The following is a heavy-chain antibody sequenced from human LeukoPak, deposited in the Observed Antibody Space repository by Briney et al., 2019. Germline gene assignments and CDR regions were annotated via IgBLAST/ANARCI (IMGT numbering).Heavy chain of an antibody. Sequence: RGASVKVSCKASGYTFTSYGISWVRQAPGQGLEWMGWINPNSGGTNYAQKFQGRVTMTRDTSISTAYMELSRLRSDDTAVYYCARADITMVRGVPYGMDVWGQGTTVTVSS. V-gene: IGHV1-2*02. CDR1: GYTFTSYG. CDR2: INPNSGGT. J-gene: IGHJ6*02. D-gene: IGHD3-10*01. CDR3: ARADITMVRGVPYGMDV.